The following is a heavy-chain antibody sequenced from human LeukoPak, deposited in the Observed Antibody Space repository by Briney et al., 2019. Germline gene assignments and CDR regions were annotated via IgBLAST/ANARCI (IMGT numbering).Heavy chain of an antibody. CDR2: IRYDGSNK. J-gene: IGHJ3*02. V-gene: IGHV3-30*02. CDR1: GFTFSSYG. CDR3: AKDIVPAALDAFDI. D-gene: IGHD2-2*01. Sequence: GGSLRLSCAASGFTFSSYGMSWVRQAPGKGLEWVAFIRYDGSNKYYADSVKGRFTISRDNSKNTLYLQMNSLRAEDTAVYYCAKDIVPAALDAFDIWGQGTMVTVSS.